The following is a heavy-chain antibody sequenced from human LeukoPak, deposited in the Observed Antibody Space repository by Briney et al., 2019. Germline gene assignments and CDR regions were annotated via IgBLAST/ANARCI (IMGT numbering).Heavy chain of an antibody. J-gene: IGHJ6*02. D-gene: IGHD3-10*01. CDR1: GGSISSGGYY. CDR2: IYYSGST. Sequence: SETLSLTCTVSGGSISSGGYYWSWIRQHPGKGLEWIGYIYYSGSTYYNPSLKSRVTISVDTSKNQFSLKLSSVTAADTAVYYCARDIGYGSGSYYPHYGMDVWGQGTTVTVSS. V-gene: IGHV4-31*03. CDR3: ARDIGYGSGSYYPHYGMDV.